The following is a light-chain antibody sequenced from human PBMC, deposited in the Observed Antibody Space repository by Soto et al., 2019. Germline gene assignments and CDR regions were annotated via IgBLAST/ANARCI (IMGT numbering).Light chain of an antibody. J-gene: IGKJ1*01. V-gene: IGKV1-5*03. Sequence: DIQMTQSPSTLSASVGDRVTITCRASEIISDSLAWYQQKPGKAPKVLIYKASGLESGVPSRFSGSGSGTEFTLTISSLQPADFATYYCQQYSTYPWTFGQGTKVDIK. CDR2: KAS. CDR3: QQYSTYPWT. CDR1: EIISDS.